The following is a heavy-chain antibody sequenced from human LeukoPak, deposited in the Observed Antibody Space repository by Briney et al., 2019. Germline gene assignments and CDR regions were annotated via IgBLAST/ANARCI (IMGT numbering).Heavy chain of an antibody. CDR2: ISYDGSNK. D-gene: IGHD1-26*01. J-gene: IGHJ6*03. CDR1: GFTFSNYG. V-gene: IGHV3-30*03. CDR3: ASHPGDFTGIVNYYYMDV. Sequence: GGSLRLSCATSGFTFSNYGMHWVRQAPGKGLQWVAIISYDGSNKYYADSVKGRFTISRDNSNNTLFLQMNSLRPEDTAIYYCASHPGDFTGIVNYYYMDVWGKGTTVTVSS.